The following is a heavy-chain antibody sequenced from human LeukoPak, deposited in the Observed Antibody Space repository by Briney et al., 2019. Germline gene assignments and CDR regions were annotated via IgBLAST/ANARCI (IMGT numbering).Heavy chain of an antibody. CDR3: ARETPKRNDYGDGRFDY. CDR1: GGSISSYY. CDR2: IYYSGST. Sequence: SETLSLTCTVSGGSISSYYWGWIRQPPGKGLEWIGSIYYSGSTYYNPSLKSRVTISVDTSKNQFSLKLSSVTAADTAVYYCARETPKRNDYGDGRFDYWGQGTLVTVSS. D-gene: IGHD4-17*01. V-gene: IGHV4-39*07. J-gene: IGHJ4*02.